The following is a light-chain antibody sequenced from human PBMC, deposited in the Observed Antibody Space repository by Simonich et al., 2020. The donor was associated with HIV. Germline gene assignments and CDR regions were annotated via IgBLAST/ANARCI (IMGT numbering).Light chain of an antibody. Sequence: QSALTQPASVSGSPGQSITISCIGTSSDFGTYNYVSWYQHHPGKAPKLMIFNVTGRPSGSSIRFSGSKSGNTASLTISGLQAEDEADCYCSSYTSSSTWVFGGGTKVTVL. CDR1: SSDFGTYNY. CDR2: NVT. J-gene: IGLJ3*02. V-gene: IGLV2-14*03. CDR3: SSYTSSSTWV.